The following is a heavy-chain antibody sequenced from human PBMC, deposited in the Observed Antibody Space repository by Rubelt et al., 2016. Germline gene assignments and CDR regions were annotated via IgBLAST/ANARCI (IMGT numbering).Heavy chain of an antibody. CDR1: GFTFSSYA. CDR3: AKDNSNYYDSSARGFFDY. J-gene: IGHJ4*02. CDR2: ISGSGGST. D-gene: IGHD3-22*01. Sequence: SCAASGFTFSSYAMTWVRQVPGKGLEWVSGISGSGGSTYNADSVKGRLTISRDNSKNTLYLQMNSLRAEDTAVYYCAKDNSNYYDSSARGFFDYWGQGTLVTVSS. V-gene: IGHV3-23*01.